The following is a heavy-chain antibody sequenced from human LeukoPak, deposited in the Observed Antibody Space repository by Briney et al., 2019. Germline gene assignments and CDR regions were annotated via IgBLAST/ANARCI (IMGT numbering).Heavy chain of an antibody. Sequence: ASVKVSCKASGYTFTGYYMHWVRQAPGQGLEWMGWISAYNGNTNYAQKLQGRVTMTTDTSTSTAYMELRSLRSDDTAVYYCAREYGSGSKDDYYYYYMDVWGKGTTVTISS. CDR2: ISAYNGNT. CDR1: GYTFTGYY. CDR3: AREYGSGSKDDYYYYYMDV. J-gene: IGHJ6*03. D-gene: IGHD3-10*01. V-gene: IGHV1-18*04.